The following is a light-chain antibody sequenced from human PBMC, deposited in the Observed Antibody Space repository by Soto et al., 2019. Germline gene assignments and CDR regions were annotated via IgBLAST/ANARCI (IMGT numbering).Light chain of an antibody. CDR1: SSDVGGYNY. J-gene: IGLJ1*01. CDR3: ISFTSRHIYV. CDR2: DVT. Sequence: QSVLAQPASVSGSPGQSITISCTGTSSDVGGYNYVSWYQQHPGRAPKLIIYDVTNRPSGISNRFSGSKSGNTASLTISGLQTEDEADYYCISFTSRHIYVSGTGTKVTV. V-gene: IGLV2-14*03.